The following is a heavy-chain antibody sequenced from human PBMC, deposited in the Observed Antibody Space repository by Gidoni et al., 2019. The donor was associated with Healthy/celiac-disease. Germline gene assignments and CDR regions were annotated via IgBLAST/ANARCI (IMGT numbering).Heavy chain of an antibody. CDR3: ARSSSGDVVVIALDY. D-gene: IGHD2-21*01. CDR2: ISYDGSNK. Sequence: QVQLVASGGGVVQPGRSLRLSCAAAGFTFSSYAMHWVRQAPGKGLGWVAVISYDGSNKYYADSVKGRFTISRDNSKNTLYLQMNSLRAEDTAVYYCARSSSGDVVVIALDYWGQGTLVTVSS. V-gene: IGHV3-30*04. CDR1: GFTFSSYA. J-gene: IGHJ4*02.